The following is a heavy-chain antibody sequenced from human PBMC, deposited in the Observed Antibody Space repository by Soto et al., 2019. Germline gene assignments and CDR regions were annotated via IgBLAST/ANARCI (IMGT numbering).Heavy chain of an antibody. CDR3: TRDYDFWSGQYYYYYYGMDV. D-gene: IGHD3-3*01. CDR1: GFTFGDYA. V-gene: IGHV3-49*04. J-gene: IGHJ6*02. CDR2: IRSKAYGGTT. Sequence: EVQLVESGGGLVQPGRSLRLSCTASGFTFGDYAMSWVRQAPGKGLEWVGFIRSKAYGGTTEYAASVKGRFTISRDDSKSIDYLQMNSLKTEDTAVYYCTRDYDFWSGQYYYYYYGMDVWGQGTTVTVSS.